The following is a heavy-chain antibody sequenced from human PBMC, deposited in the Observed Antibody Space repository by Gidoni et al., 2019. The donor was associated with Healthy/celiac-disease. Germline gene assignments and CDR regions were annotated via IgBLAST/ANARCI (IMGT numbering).Heavy chain of an antibody. D-gene: IGHD3-10*01. CDR3: AKDKAPYYYGEGMDV. CDR1: GFTFDDYA. V-gene: IGHV3-9*03. Sequence: EVQLVESGGGLVQPGRSLRLSCAASGFTFDDYAMHWVRQAPGKGLEWVSGISWNSGSIGYADSVKGRFTISRDNAKNSLYLQMNSLRAEDMALYYCAKDKAPYYYGEGMDVWGQGTTVTVSS. J-gene: IGHJ6*02. CDR2: ISWNSGSI.